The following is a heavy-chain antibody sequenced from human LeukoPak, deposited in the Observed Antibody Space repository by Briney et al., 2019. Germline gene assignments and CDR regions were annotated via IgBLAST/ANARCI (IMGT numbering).Heavy chain of an antibody. J-gene: IGHJ4*02. CDR2: INPNSGGT. Sequence: ASVKVSCKASGYTFTGYYMHWVRQAPGQGLEWMGWINPNSGGTNYAQKFQGRVTMTRDTSISTAYMELSRLRSDDTAVYYCARARGYCSSTSCRLPDYWGQGTWSPSPQ. CDR3: ARARGYCSSTSCRLPDY. V-gene: IGHV1-2*02. CDR1: GYTFTGYY. D-gene: IGHD2-2*01.